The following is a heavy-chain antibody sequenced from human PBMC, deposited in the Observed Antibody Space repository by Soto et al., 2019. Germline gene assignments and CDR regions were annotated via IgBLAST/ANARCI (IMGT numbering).Heavy chain of an antibody. D-gene: IGHD6-13*01. CDR2: IYGGLTT. CDR1: GFTVSSTY. V-gene: IGHV3-53*01. Sequence: GGSLRLSCAASGFTVSSTYMTWVRQAPGKGLEWVSVIYGGLTTSYADSVKGRFTISRDNSKNTVFLQMNSLRGEDTAVYYCARDRIEAAGTPRFNYYYGMDVWGQGTTVTVS. CDR3: ARDRIEAAGTPRFNYYYGMDV. J-gene: IGHJ6*02.